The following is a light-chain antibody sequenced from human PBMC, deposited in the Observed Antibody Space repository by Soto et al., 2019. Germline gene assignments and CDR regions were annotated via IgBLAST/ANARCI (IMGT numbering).Light chain of an antibody. CDR1: GSSIGTNT. CDR2: GDN. Sequence: VLTQPPSASGTPGQRVTISCSGSGSSIGTNTVNWYRQLPGTAPKLLIYGDNQRPSGVPDRFSGSKSGTSASLAISGLQSEDEADYYCAAWDGSLNNVLFGGGTKLTVL. J-gene: IGLJ2*01. CDR3: AAWDGSLNNVL. V-gene: IGLV1-44*01.